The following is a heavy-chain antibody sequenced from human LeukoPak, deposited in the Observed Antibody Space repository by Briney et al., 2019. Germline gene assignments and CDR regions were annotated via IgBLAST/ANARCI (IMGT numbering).Heavy chain of an antibody. D-gene: IGHD3-10*01. Sequence: GTSLRLSCAASGFTFSNHVMHWVRQAPGKGLEWVAIIRNDGSNKYYADSVKGRFTISRDNSKSRLYLQMNSLRAEDTAVYYCAKAYGSATYDAFDMWGQGTMVTVSS. J-gene: IGHJ3*02. CDR2: IRNDGSNK. CDR3: AKAYGSATYDAFDM. V-gene: IGHV3-33*06. CDR1: GFTFSNHV.